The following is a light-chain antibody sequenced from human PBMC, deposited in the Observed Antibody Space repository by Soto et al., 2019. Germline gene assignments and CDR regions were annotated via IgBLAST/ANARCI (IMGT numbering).Light chain of an antibody. Sequence: QSALTQPASVSGSPGQSITISCTGTISDVGGYDYVSWYQQHPGKAPKFMIYEVTNRPSGVSDRFSGSKSGNTASLTISGLQAEDEADYYCSSYTRSKTYVFGTGTKVTVL. CDR1: ISDVGGYDY. V-gene: IGLV2-14*01. CDR2: EVT. CDR3: SSYTRSKTYV. J-gene: IGLJ1*01.